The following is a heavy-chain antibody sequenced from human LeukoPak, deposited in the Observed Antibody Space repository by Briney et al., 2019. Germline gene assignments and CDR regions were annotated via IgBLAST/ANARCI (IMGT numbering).Heavy chain of an antibody. Sequence: PGRSLRLSCAASGFTFSSYAMHWVRQAPCKGLEWVAVISYDGSNKYYADSVKGRFTISRDNSKNTLYLQMNSLRAEDTAVYYCARGTPSSSGWLYYGMDVWGQGTTVTVSS. CDR1: GFTFSSYA. CDR2: ISYDGSNK. CDR3: ARGTPSSSGWLYYGMDV. V-gene: IGHV3-30-3*01. J-gene: IGHJ6*02. D-gene: IGHD6-19*01.